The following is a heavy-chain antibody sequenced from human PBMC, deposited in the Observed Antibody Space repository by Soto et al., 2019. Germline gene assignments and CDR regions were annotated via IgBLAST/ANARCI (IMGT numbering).Heavy chain of an antibody. CDR2: ISSSSSTI. J-gene: IGHJ4*02. D-gene: IGHD3-22*01. CDR1: GFTFSSYS. Sequence: GGSLRLSCAASGFTFSSYSMNWVRQAPGKGLEWVSYISSSSSTIYYADSVKGRFTISRDNAKNSLYLQMNSLRAEDTAVYYCARGAYYYDSSGLSYWGQGTLVT. V-gene: IGHV3-48*01. CDR3: ARGAYYYDSSGLSY.